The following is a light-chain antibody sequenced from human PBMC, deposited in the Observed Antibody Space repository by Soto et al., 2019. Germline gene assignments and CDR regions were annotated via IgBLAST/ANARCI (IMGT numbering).Light chain of an antibody. CDR3: SSYTSTTTRV. CDR1: SSDVGGHNF. J-gene: IGLJ1*01. V-gene: IGLV2-14*03. CDR2: EVT. Sequence: QSVLTQPASVSGSPGQSITISCTGTSSDVGGHNFVSWYQQYPGKAPKLMIYEVTYRPSGVSNRFTGSKSGNTASLTISGLLAEDEATYYCSSYTSTTTRVFGTGTKVTVL.